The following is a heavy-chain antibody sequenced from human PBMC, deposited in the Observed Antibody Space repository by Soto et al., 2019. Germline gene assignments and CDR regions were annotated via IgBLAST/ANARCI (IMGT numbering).Heavy chain of an antibody. CDR1: VGSISIGDYY. V-gene: IGHV4-30-4*01. CDR3: YSHVNRDMLGFDS. CDR2: IFYSGNP. D-gene: IGHD3-16*01. Sequence: SETLALTCIFSVGSISIGDYYWSWIRQPPGKGLEWIGYIFYSGNPYNNPSLKSRVTISEDASKNQFSLRLNSVTSADTAVYYCYSHVNRDMLGFDSWGQGALVPVSS. J-gene: IGHJ4*02.